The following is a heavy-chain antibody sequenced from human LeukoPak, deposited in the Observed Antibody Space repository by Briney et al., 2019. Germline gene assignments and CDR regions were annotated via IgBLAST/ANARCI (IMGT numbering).Heavy chain of an antibody. CDR3: AKSQTIVVVPAAMPY. Sequence: GGSLRLSCAASGFTFSSYWMSWVRQAPGKGLEWVANIKQDGSEKYYVDSVKGRFTISRDSSKDTLYLQMNSLRAEDTAVYYCAKSQTIVVVPAAMPYWGQGTLVTVSS. V-gene: IGHV3-7*03. CDR2: IKQDGSEK. CDR1: GFTFSSYW. D-gene: IGHD2-2*01. J-gene: IGHJ4*02.